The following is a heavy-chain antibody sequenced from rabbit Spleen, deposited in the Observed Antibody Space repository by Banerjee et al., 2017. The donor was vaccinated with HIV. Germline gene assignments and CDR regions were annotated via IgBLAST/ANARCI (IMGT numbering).Heavy chain of an antibody. D-gene: IGHD1-1*01. CDR2: IDTGSGST. CDR1: GVSFSSNYY. V-gene: IGHV1S45*01. Sequence: QEQLVESGGGLVQPEGSLTLTCTASGVSFSSNYYMCWVRQAPGKGLEWIACIDTGSGSTWYASWAKGRFTISKTSSTTVTLQVTSLTVADTATYFCARDLVAVIGWNFNLWGPGTLVTVS. J-gene: IGHJ4*01. CDR3: ARDLVAVIGWNFNL.